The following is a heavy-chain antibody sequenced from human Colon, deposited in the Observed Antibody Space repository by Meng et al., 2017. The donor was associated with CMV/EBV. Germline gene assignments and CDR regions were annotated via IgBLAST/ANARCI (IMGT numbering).Heavy chain of an antibody. J-gene: IGHJ6*02. D-gene: IGHD2-2*02. CDR2: MNPKSGNT. CDR3: VRTAYCSSTSCYSHFGMDV. Sequence: ASVKVSCKASGYTFMNYGINWVRQATGEGLEWMGWMNPKSGNTGYAQKFQGRVTMTRNTSINTAYMELSSLRAEDTGIYYCVRTAYCSSTSCYSHFGMDVWGQGTTVTVSS. CDR1: GYTFMNYG. V-gene: IGHV1-8*01.